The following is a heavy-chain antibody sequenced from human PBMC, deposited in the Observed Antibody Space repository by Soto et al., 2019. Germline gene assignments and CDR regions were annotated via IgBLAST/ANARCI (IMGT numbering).Heavy chain of an antibody. CDR2: IYYSGST. V-gene: IGHV4-59*12. Sequence: LSLTCTVSGGSISSYYWSWIRQPPGKGLEWIGYIYYSGSTNYNPSLKSQFTISVDRSKNQFSLKLSSVTAADTAVYYCARGQGAAAGHSNFDYWGQGALVTVSS. J-gene: IGHJ4*02. D-gene: IGHD6-13*01. CDR1: GGSISSYY. CDR3: ARGQGAAAGHSNFDY.